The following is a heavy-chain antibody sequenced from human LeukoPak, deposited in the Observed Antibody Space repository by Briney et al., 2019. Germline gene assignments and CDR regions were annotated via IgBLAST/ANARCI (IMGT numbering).Heavy chain of an antibody. CDR2: MSFDGIHI. J-gene: IGHJ6*02. CDR3: ARCSGYGMDV. Sequence: GGSLRLSCSASGFTFGSYAMHWVRQAPGMGLEWVAVMSFDGIHIYYADSVKGRFTISRVNSKNTLYLQMHSLRGEDTSIYYCARCSGYGMDVWGQGTTVTVSS. D-gene: IGHD3-10*02. CDR1: GFTFGSYA. V-gene: IGHV3-30-3*01.